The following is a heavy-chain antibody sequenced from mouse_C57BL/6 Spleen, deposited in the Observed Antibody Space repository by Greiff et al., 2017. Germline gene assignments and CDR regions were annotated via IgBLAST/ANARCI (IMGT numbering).Heavy chain of an antibody. J-gene: IGHJ2*01. Sequence: VQLQQPGAELVRPGSSVKLSCKASGYTFTSYWMDWVKQRPGQGLEWIGNIYPSDSETHYNQKFKDKATLTVDKSSRTAYMQLSSLKSEDSAVYYCAREGPTPYFDYWGQGTTLTVSS. CDR3: AREGPTPYFDY. CDR1: GYTFTSYW. V-gene: IGHV1-61*01. CDR2: IYPSDSET. D-gene: IGHD4-1*02.